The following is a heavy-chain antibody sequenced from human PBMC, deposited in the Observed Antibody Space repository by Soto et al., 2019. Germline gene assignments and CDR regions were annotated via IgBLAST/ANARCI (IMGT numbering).Heavy chain of an antibody. D-gene: IGHD2-15*01. CDR1: GGSVSSGSYY. CDR3: ARSRGSTRSFDY. CDR2: IYYSGST. V-gene: IGHV4-61*01. J-gene: IGHJ4*02. Sequence: SETLSLTCTVSGGSVSSGSYYWSWIRQPPGKGLEWIGYIYYSGSTNYNPSLKSRVTISVDTSKNQFSLKLTSVTAADTAVYYCARSRGSTRSFDYWGQGTLVTVSS.